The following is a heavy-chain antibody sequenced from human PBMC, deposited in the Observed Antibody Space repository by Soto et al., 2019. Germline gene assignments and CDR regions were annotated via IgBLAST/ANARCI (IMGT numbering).Heavy chain of an antibody. J-gene: IGHJ4*02. D-gene: IGHD1-26*01. V-gene: IGHV3-30-3*01. CDR2: ISFDGGNK. CDR1: GFTFSRYG. CDR3: ARDKSVGATYFDY. Sequence: GGSLRLSCADSGFTFSRYGTHWVRQAPGKGLEWVAVISFDGGNKYYADSVKGRFTISRDNSKNTLYLQVNGLRAEDTAVYYCARDKSVGATYFDYWGQGTLVTVSS.